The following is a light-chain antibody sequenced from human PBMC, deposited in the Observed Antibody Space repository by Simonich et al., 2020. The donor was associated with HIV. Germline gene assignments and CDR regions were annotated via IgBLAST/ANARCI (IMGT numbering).Light chain of an antibody. CDR1: QSVSSY. CDR3: QQYNNWPRT. V-gene: IGKV3-11*01. CDR2: DAS. J-gene: IGKJ1*01. Sequence: EIVLTQSPATLSLSPGERATLSCRASQSVSSYLAWYQQKPGQAPRLLIYDASNRANGIPARFSGSGSGTDFTLTISSLEPEDFAVYYCQQYNNWPRTFGQGTKVEIK.